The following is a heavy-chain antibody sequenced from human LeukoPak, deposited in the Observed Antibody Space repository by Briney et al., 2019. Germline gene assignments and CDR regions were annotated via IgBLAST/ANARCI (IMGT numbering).Heavy chain of an antibody. CDR1: GYTFRGNY. V-gene: IGHV1-2*02. CDR2: IDANNVDT. CDR3: ARDPSSVTLYFFDY. D-gene: IGHD4-11*01. J-gene: IGHJ4*02. Sequence: ASVKISCKASGYTFRGNYIHWLRQAPGQGLEWMGWIDANNVDTKSAQKFQGRVTMSSDTSISTAYMDLSSLSPDDAAVYYCARDPSSVTLYFFDYWGQGTLVTVSS.